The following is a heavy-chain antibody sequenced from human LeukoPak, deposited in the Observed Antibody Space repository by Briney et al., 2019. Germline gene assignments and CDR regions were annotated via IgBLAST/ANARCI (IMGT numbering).Heavy chain of an antibody. D-gene: IGHD6-13*01. J-gene: IGHJ3*02. V-gene: IGHV4-59*12. Sequence: PSETLSLTCTVSGDSINNYYWSWIRQPPGKGLEWIGHIYYSGNTNYKSSLKSRVIISVDTSKNQFSLKLSSVTAADTAVYYCARVVGSSWYGDAFDIWGQGTMVTVSS. CDR3: ARVVGSSWYGDAFDI. CDR2: IYYSGNT. CDR1: GDSINNYY.